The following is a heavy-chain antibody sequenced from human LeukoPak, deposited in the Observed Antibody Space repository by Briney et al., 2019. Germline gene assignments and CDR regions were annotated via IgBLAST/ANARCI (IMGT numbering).Heavy chain of an antibody. CDR3: AKDPRTTEYYDFWSGYYMYGSYYYYYMDV. CDR2: MNSSGSTI. J-gene: IGHJ6*03. D-gene: IGHD3-3*01. V-gene: IGHV3-48*01. CDR1: GFTFSSSA. Sequence: HPGGSLRLSCAASGFTFSSSAMSWVRQAQGKGLEWVSYMNSSGSTIYYADSVKGRFTISRDNSKNTLYLQMNSLRAEDTAVYYCAKDPRTTEYYDFWSGYYMYGSYYYYYMDVWGKGTTVTVSS.